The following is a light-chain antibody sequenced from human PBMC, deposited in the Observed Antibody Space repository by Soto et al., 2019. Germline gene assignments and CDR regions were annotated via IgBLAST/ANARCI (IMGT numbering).Light chain of an antibody. J-gene: IGKJ5*01. V-gene: IGKV1-12*01. CDR2: AAS. Sequence: DIQMTQSPSSVSASVGDRVTITCRSSEDISTWLAWYQQKPGNAPKLLIYAASSLQSGVPSRFSGSGSGTDFTLTISSLQPEDFATYYCQHADSFPLITFGQGTRMEIK. CDR1: EDISTW. CDR3: QHADSFPLIT.